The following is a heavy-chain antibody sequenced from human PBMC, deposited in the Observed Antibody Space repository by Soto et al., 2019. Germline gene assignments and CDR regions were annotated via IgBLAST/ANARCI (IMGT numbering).Heavy chain of an antibody. CDR3: AKDLAAHRYYYYYMDV. Sequence: GGSLRLSCAASGFTFSSYGMHWVRQAPGKGLEWVAVISYDGSNKYYADSVKGRFTISRDNSKNTLYLQMNSLRAEDTAVYYCAKDLAAHRYYYYYMDVWGKGTTVTVSS. CDR1: GFTFSSYG. CDR2: ISYDGSNK. J-gene: IGHJ6*03. D-gene: IGHD6-6*01. V-gene: IGHV3-30*18.